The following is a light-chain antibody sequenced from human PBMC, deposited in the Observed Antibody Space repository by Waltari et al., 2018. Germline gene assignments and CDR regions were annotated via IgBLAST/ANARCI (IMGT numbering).Light chain of an antibody. CDR3: SLYMGSGIGV. Sequence: CYQQTPGQTPRTVVYKESSRSSGAPDSFAGSSSGNKAAVTITGARADDECNYYCSLYMGSGIGVFGGGTKLTVL. CDR2: KES. J-gene: IGLJ3*02. V-gene: IGLV8-61*01.